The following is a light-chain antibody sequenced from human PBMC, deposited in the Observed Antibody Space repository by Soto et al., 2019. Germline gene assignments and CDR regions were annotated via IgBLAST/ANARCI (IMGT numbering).Light chain of an antibody. CDR2: EGS. CDR3: CSYAGSSTFGV. Sequence: QSAVTQPASVSGSPGQSITISCTGTSSDVGSYNLVSWYQQHPGKAPKLMIYEGSKRPSGVSNRFSGSKSGNTASLTISGLQAEDEADYYCCSYAGSSTFGVFGGGTKLTVL. CDR1: SSDVGSYNL. V-gene: IGLV2-23*03. J-gene: IGLJ2*01.